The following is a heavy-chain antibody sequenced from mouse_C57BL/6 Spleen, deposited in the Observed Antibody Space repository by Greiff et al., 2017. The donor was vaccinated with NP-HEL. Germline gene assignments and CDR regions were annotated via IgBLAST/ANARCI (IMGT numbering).Heavy chain of an antibody. Sequence: EVQLQQSGPELVKPGASVKISCKASGYTFTDYYMNWVKQSHGKSLEWIGDINPNNGGTSYNQKFKGKATLTVDKSSSTAYMELRSLTSEDSAVYDCARSTMVTIAMDYWGQGTSVTVSS. CDR2: INPNNGGT. J-gene: IGHJ4*01. CDR1: GYTFTDYY. D-gene: IGHD2-2*01. CDR3: ARSTMVTIAMDY. V-gene: IGHV1-26*01.